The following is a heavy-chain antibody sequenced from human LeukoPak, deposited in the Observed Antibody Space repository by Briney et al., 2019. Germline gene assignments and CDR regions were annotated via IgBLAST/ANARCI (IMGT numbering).Heavy chain of an antibody. CDR3: ARESIHRVTIPQLQSLDY. CDR1: AYTFTRYY. Sequence: ASVKVSSKTSAYTFTRYYMHWVRQAPGQELEWMGIINPTISSTNYAQKFQGRVAMTSDTSTSTVCLELSSLRSEDTAVYYCARESIHRVTIPQLQSLDYSGHGTLVTVSS. V-gene: IGHV1-46*01. D-gene: IGHD4-11*01. J-gene: IGHJ4*03. CDR2: INPTISST.